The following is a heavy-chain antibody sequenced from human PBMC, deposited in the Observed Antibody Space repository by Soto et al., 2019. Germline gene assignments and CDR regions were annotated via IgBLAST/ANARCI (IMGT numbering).Heavy chain of an antibody. Sequence: GGSLRLSCAASGFTFSSYAMHWVRQAPGKGLEWVAVISYDGSNKYYADSVKGRFTISRDNSKNTLYLQINSLRDDDSAVYYCAKRPASIITFDYWGQGTPVTVSS. CDR3: AKRPASIITFDY. J-gene: IGHJ4*02. D-gene: IGHD2-2*01. CDR1: GFTFSSYA. CDR2: ISYDGSNK. V-gene: IGHV3-30-3*02.